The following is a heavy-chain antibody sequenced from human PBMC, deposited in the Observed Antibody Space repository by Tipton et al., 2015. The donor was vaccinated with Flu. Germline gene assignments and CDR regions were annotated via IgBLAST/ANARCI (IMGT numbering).Heavy chain of an antibody. V-gene: IGHV3-33*01. CDR1: GFTFSSYG. Sequence: SLRLSCAASGFTFSSYGMHWVRQAPGKGLEWVAVIWYDGSNKYYADSVKGRFTISRDNSKNTLHLQMNSLRAEDTAVYYCARGHYYYYGMDVWGQGTTVTVSS. CDR2: IWYDGSNK. J-gene: IGHJ6*02. CDR3: ARGHYYYYGMDV.